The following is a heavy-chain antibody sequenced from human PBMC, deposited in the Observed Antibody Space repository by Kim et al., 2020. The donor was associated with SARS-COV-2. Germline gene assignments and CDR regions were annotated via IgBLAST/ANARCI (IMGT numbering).Heavy chain of an antibody. CDR1: GDSIGSHL. Sequence: SETLSLTCTVSGDSIGSHLWSWIRQPAGKGLEWMGRIYPSGSTNYGPSLKSRVTMSVDTSKNQFSLNLRSVTAADTAIYYCARDHTDTWHVGYNWFDPWGQGILVTVSS. J-gene: IGHJ5*02. D-gene: IGHD3-10*01. V-gene: IGHV4-4*07. CDR2: IYPSGST. CDR3: ARDHTDTWHVGYNWFDP.